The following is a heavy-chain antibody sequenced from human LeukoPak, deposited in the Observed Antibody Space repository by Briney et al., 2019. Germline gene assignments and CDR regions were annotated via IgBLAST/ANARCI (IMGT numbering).Heavy chain of an antibody. V-gene: IGHV3-30-3*01. J-gene: IGHJ3*02. CDR1: GFTFSSYA. D-gene: IGHD3-10*01. CDR2: ISYDGSNK. Sequence: GGSLRLSCAASGFTFSSYAMHWFRQAPGKGLEWVAVISYDGSNKYYADSVKGRFTISRDNSKNTLYLQMNSLRAEDTAVYYCARVDGSWAFDIWGQGTLVTVSS. CDR3: ARVDGSWAFDI.